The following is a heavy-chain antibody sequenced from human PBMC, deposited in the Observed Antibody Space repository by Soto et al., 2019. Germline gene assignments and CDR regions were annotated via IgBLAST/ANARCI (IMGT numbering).Heavy chain of an antibody. D-gene: IGHD4-17*01. V-gene: IGHV4-34*01. CDR3: ARGEDYGGNSHFDY. CDR1: GGSFSGYY. Sequence: SETLSLTCAVYGGSFSGYYWSWIRQPPGKGLEWIGEINHSGSTNYNPSLKSRVTISVDTSKNQFSLKLSSVTAADTAVYYCARGEDYGGNSHFDYWGQGTLVTAPQ. CDR2: INHSGST. J-gene: IGHJ4*02.